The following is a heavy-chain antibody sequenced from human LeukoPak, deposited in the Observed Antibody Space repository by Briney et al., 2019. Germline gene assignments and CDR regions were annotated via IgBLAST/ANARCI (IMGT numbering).Heavy chain of an antibody. V-gene: IGHV3-21*04. D-gene: IGHD3-16*01. CDR1: GFTFSSYS. J-gene: IGHJ4*02. CDR2: ISSSSSYI. CDR3: ARDGRMLSYALDY. Sequence: GGSLRLSCAASGFTFSSYSMNWVRQAPGKGLEWVSSISSSSSYIYYADSVKGRFTISRDNAKNSLYLQMNSLRAEDTAVYYCARDGRMLSYALDYWGQGTLVTVSS.